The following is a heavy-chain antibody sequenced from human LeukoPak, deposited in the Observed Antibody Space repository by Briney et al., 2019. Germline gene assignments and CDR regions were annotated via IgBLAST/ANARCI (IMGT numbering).Heavy chain of an antibody. V-gene: IGHV4-39*01. Sequence: SETLSLTCTVSGGSISSSSYYWGWIRQPPGKGLEWVGSIYYSGSTYYNPSLKSRVTISVDTSNNQFSLKLSSVTAADTAVYYCAKGRGANSGPTLDYWGQGTLVTVSS. CDR1: GGSISSSSYY. D-gene: IGHD6-19*01. J-gene: IGHJ4*02. CDR3: AKGRGANSGPTLDY. CDR2: IYYSGST.